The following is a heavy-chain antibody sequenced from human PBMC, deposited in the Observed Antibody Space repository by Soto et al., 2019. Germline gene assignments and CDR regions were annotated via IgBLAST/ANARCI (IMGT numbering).Heavy chain of an antibody. D-gene: IGHD3-10*01. CDR1: GYTFTGYY. J-gene: IGHJ4*02. V-gene: IGHV1-2*02. Sequence: SVKVSCEASGYTFTGYYMHWVRQAPVQGLEWMGWINPNSGGTNYAQKFQGRVTMTRDTSISTAYMELSRLRSDDTAVYYCARVAGYGSGSYLGYFDYWGQGTLVTVSS. CDR2: INPNSGGT. CDR3: ARVAGYGSGSYLGYFDY.